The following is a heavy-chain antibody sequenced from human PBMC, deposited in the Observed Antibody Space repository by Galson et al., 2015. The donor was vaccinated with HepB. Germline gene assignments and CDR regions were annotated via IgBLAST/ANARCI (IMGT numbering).Heavy chain of an antibody. J-gene: IGHJ4*02. Sequence: SLRLSCAAAGFTFTRYAITWVRQTPGKGLEFISSISGDGGVTYYTDSVKGRFTISRDNSKNTVYLQMNSLRVEDTAIYFCAKVAILGATPHYLDYWGQGILATVSS. D-gene: IGHD2-21*01. V-gene: IGHV3-23*01. CDR3: AKVAILGATPHYLDY. CDR2: ISGDGGVT. CDR1: GFTFTRYA.